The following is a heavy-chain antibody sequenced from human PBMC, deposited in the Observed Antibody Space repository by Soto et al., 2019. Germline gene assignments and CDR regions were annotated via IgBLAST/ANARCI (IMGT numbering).Heavy chain of an antibody. CDR1: GGSISSRSHY. Sequence: QLLESGPGLVKPSETLSLTCTVSGGSISSRSHYWGWIRQPPGKGLEWIGSIYYSGSTYYNPSLKSRVTIYVDTSKNQFSLKLSSVTAVDTAVYYCAAGTMMVVIIDYWGQGTLVTVSS. J-gene: IGHJ4*02. D-gene: IGHD3-22*01. V-gene: IGHV4-39*01. CDR3: AAGTMMVVIIDY. CDR2: IYYSGST.